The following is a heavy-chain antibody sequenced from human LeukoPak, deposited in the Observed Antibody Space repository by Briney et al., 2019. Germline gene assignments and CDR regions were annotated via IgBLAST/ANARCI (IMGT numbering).Heavy chain of an antibody. CDR2: IYYSGST. V-gene: IGHV4-61*08. Sequence: SETLSLTCAVSGGSISSGGYSWSWIRQPPGKGLEWIGYIYYSGSTNYNPSLKSRVTISVDTSKNQFSLKLSFVTAADTAVYYCARRDGSGSSAPFDYWGQGTLVTVSS. D-gene: IGHD3-10*01. CDR1: GGSISSGGYS. J-gene: IGHJ4*02. CDR3: ARRDGSGSSAPFDY.